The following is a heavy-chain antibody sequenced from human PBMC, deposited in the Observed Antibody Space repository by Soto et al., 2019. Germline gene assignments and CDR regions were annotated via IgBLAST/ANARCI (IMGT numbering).Heavy chain of an antibody. CDR3: ARGRPYYYDSSGYGIDY. Sequence: QVQLQQWGAGLLKPSETLSLTCAVYGGSFSGYYWSWIRQPPGKGLEWIGEINHSGSTNYNPSLKSRVTISVDTSKNQFSPKLSSVTAADTAVYYCARGRPYYYDSSGYGIDYWGQGTLVTVSS. D-gene: IGHD3-22*01. J-gene: IGHJ4*02. V-gene: IGHV4-34*01. CDR1: GGSFSGYY. CDR2: INHSGST.